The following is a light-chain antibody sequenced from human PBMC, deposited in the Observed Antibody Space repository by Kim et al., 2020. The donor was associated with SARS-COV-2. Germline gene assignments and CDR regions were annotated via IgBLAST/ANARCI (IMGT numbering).Light chain of an antibody. Sequence: LNCTLRSCINVGTYSLFWYQQKPESPPQYLLRYKSDSDKQQGSGVPSRFSGSKDASANAGILLISGLQSEDEADYYCMIWHSSAWVFGGGTQLTVL. CDR1: SCINVGTYS. V-gene: IGLV5-45*02. CDR2: YKSDSDK. J-gene: IGLJ3*02. CDR3: MIWHSSAWV.